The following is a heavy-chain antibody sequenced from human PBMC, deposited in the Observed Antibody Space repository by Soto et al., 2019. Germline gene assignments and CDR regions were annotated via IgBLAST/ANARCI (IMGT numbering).Heavy chain of an antibody. D-gene: IGHD5-18*01. V-gene: IGHV3-7*01. CDR1: GFTFSSYW. CDR3: ARDSPGPLGYSYGGGFPYYMDV. Sequence: GGSLRLSCAASGFTFSSYWMSWVRQAPGKGLEWVANIKQDGSEKYYVDSVKGRFTISRDNAKNSLYLQMNSLRAEDTAVYYCARDSPGPLGYSYGGGFPYYMDVWGKGTTVTVSS. J-gene: IGHJ6*03. CDR2: IKQDGSEK.